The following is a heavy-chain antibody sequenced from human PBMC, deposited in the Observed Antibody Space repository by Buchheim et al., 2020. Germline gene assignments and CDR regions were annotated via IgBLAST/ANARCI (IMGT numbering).Heavy chain of an antibody. V-gene: IGHV4-59*01. CDR3: AREVDVSGYFQH. D-gene: IGHD6-25*01. CDR2: MYYSGIT. Sequence: QVQLQESGPGLVQPSETLSLTCSVSGGSISNYYWSWIRQPPGKGLEWIGYMYYSGITNYNLSLKSRFHMSVDTSKNQFSLKLSSVTAADAAVYYCAREVDVSGYFQHWGQGTL. CDR1: GGSISNYY. J-gene: IGHJ1*01.